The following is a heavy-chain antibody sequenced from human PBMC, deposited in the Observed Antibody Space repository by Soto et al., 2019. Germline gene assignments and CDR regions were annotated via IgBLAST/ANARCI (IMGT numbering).Heavy chain of an antibody. CDR2: SYSGGST. Sequence: GGSVRLSCAASGFTVSSNYMSWARQAPGKGLEWVSVSYSGGSTYYADSVKGRFTISRDNSKNTLYLQMNSLRAEDTAVYYCARDPVPTDNYSSSTDVWRKGTKVNVSS. CDR3: ARDPVPTDNYSSSTDV. V-gene: IGHV3-66*01. J-gene: IGHJ6*03. CDR1: GFTVSSNY. D-gene: IGHD4-17*01.